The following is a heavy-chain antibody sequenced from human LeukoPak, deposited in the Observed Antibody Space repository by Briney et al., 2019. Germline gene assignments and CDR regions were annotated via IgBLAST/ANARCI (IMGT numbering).Heavy chain of an antibody. Sequence: GGSLRLSCAASGFTFSSYWVSWVRQAPGKGLEWVANIKQDGSEKDYVDSVKGRFTISRDNAKNSLYLQMNSLRAEDTAVYYCARDLGTHFDYWGQGTLVTVSS. CDR1: GFTFSSYW. CDR3: ARDLGTHFDY. CDR2: IKQDGSEK. V-gene: IGHV3-7*01. J-gene: IGHJ4*02. D-gene: IGHD1-26*01.